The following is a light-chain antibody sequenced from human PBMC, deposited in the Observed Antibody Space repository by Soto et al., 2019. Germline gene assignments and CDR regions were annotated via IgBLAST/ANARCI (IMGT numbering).Light chain of an antibody. Sequence: IVLTQSPATLSLSPGERATLSCRASQSVSSYLAWYQHKPGQAHRLIIYYSSNMATGIPARFSGSGSGTDFTLTISSLEPEDFALYYCQQRSNWPSFGQGTRLEIK. CDR3: QQRSNWPS. CDR1: QSVSSY. J-gene: IGKJ5*01. CDR2: YSS. V-gene: IGKV3-11*01.